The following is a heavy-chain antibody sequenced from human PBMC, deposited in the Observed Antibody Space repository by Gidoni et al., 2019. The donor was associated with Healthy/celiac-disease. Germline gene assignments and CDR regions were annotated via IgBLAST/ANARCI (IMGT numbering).Heavy chain of an antibody. J-gene: IGHJ5*02. CDR1: GFSLSTSGVG. V-gene: IGHV2-5*02. Sequence: QITLKESGPTLVKPTQTLTLTCTFSGFSLSTSGVGVGWIRQPPGKALEWLALIYWDDDKRYSPSLKSRLTITKDTSKNQVVLTMTNMDPVDTATYYCAHKAHYYGSGSYYNLDNWFDPWGQGTLVTVSS. CDR2: IYWDDDK. D-gene: IGHD3-10*01. CDR3: AHKAHYYGSGSYYNLDNWFDP.